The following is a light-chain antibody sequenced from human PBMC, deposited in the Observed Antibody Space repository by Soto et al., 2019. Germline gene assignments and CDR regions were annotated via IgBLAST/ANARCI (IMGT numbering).Light chain of an antibody. Sequence: QSALTQPASVSGSPGQSITISCTGTWSDVGAYDYVSWYQQHPGKAPKLIIYEVTDRPSRVSNRFSGSKSGNTASLTISGLQAEDEAAYYCFSYSSSSTHVVLGGGTKLTVL. CDR1: WSDVGAYDY. V-gene: IGLV2-14*01. CDR2: EVT. CDR3: FSYSSSSTHVV. J-gene: IGLJ2*01.